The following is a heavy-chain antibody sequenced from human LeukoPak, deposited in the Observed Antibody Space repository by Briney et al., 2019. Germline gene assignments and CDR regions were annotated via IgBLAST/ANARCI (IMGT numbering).Heavy chain of an antibody. CDR3: ARLDWGSAGSGSFDY. J-gene: IGHJ4*02. CDR1: GGSISSNSNH. V-gene: IGHV4-39*01. D-gene: IGHD7-27*01. CDR2: ISFNGYT. Sequence: SETLSLTCTVSGGSISSNSNHWGRIRQPPGKGLEWIGSISFNGYTYYNPSLKSRLTKSVDTSKNQFSLKVSSVTAADTAVYYCARLDWGSAGSGSFDYWGQGTLVTVSS.